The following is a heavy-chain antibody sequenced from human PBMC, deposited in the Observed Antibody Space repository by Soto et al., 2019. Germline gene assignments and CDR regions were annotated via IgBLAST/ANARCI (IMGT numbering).Heavy chain of an antibody. CDR1: GGSISSYC. Sequence: QVQLQESGPGLVKPSETLSLTCTVSGGSISSYCWSWIRQHPGKGLEWIGYIYYSGSTNYHPSLKRRVTISVDTSKYQFSLKLSSVTAADTAVYYCAGSGSSPYYYYYGMDVWGQGTTVTVSS. CDR2: IYYSGST. V-gene: IGHV4-59*01. J-gene: IGHJ6*02. CDR3: AGSGSSPYYYYYGMDV. D-gene: IGHD3-10*01.